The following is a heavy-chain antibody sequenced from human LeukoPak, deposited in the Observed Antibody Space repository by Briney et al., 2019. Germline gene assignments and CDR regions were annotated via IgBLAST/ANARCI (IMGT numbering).Heavy chain of an antibody. CDR2: IYYSGST. J-gene: IGHJ5*02. V-gene: IGHV4-59*01. D-gene: IGHD3-9*01. CDR1: GGSISSYY. Sequence: PSETLSLTCTVSGGSISSYYWSWIRQPPGKGLEWIGYIYYSGSTNYNPSLKSRVTISVDTSKNQFSLKLSSVTAADTAVYYCARSDFDWLPPHWFDPWGQGTLVTVSS. CDR3: ARSDFDWLPPHWFDP.